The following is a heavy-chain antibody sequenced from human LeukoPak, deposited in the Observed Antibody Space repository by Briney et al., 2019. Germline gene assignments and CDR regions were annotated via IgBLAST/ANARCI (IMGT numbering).Heavy chain of an antibody. CDR1: GDSVSSNSAA. J-gene: IGHJ6*02. CDR3: ARKYNWNDFYYHGMDV. CDR2: TYYRSKWNN. D-gene: IGHD1-1*01. Sequence: SQTLSLTCAISGDSVSSNSAAWNWNRQSPSRGLEWLGRTYYRSKWNNDYAVSVKSRISIHPDTSKNQFSLQLNSVTPEDTAVYYCARKYNWNDFYYHGMDVWGQGTTVTVSS. V-gene: IGHV6-1*01.